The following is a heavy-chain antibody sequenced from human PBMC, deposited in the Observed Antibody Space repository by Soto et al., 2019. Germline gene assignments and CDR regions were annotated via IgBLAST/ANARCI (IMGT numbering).Heavy chain of an antibody. CDR2: INSDGTNT. V-gene: IGHV3-74*01. D-gene: IGHD3-9*01. CDR1: GFTFSSYW. CDR3: ARDGGLRFFDWLNGNDAFDI. J-gene: IGHJ3*02. Sequence: GGSLRLSCGASGFTFSSYWMYWVRQGPGKGLVWVSRINSDGTNTTYADSVKGRFTISRDNAKNTLYLQMNSLRAEDTAVYYCARDGGLRFFDWLNGNDAFDIWGQGTMVTVSS.